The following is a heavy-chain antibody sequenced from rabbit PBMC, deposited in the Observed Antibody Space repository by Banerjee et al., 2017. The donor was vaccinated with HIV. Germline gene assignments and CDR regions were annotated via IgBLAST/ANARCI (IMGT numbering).Heavy chain of an antibody. V-gene: IGHV1S43*01. D-gene: IGHD6-1*01. CDR3: ARASYAAYSYAFNL. CDR1: GFDFSSYY. CDR2: IDPVFGST. Sequence: QEQLKESGGGLVQPGGSLKLSCKASGFDFSSYYMSWVRQAPGKGLEWIGYIDPVFGSTYYTSWVNGRFTISRSTSLNTVDLKLTSLTVADTATYFCARASYAAYSYAFNLWGQGTLVTVS. J-gene: IGHJ4*01.